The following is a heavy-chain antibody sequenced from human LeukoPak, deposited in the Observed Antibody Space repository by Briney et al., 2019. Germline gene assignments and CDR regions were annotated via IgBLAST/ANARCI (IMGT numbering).Heavy chain of an antibody. CDR3: AKGPYSSGWYNFDY. V-gene: IGHV3-23*01. J-gene: IGHJ4*02. CDR1: GSTFSSYA. Sequence: GGSLRLSCAASGSTFSSYAMSWVRQAPGKGLEWVSAISGSGGSTYYADSVKGRFTISRDNSKNTLYLQMNSLRAEDTAVYYCAKGPYSSGWYNFDYWGQGTLVTVSS. CDR2: ISGSGGST. D-gene: IGHD6-19*01.